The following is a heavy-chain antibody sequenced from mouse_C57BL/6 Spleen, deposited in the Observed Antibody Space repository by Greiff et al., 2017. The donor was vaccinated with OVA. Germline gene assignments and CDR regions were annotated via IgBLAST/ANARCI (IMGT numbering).Heavy chain of an antibody. Sequence: EVQLVESEGGLVQPGSSMKLSCTASGFTFSDYYMAWVRQVPEKGLEWVANINYDGSSTYYLDSLKSRFIISRDNAKNILYLQMSSLKSEDTATYYCARGGGLRRGYFDVWGTGTTVTVSS. J-gene: IGHJ1*03. CDR3: ARGGGLRRGYFDV. D-gene: IGHD2-4*01. CDR1: GFTFSDYY. CDR2: INYDGSST. V-gene: IGHV5-16*01.